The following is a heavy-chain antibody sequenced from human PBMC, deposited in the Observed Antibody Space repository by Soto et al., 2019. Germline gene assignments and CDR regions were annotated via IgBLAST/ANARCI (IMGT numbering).Heavy chain of an antibody. Sequence: QVQLVQSGVEVKKPGASVKVSCKASGYTFTSYGSSWVQQAPGQGLELMGWSSAYNGNTNDAQKLQGRVTMTTDTSTRTSYMELRSLRSDDTAVYYCARGEWNYSYAYYGMDVWGQGTTVTVSS. J-gene: IGHJ6*02. D-gene: IGHD1-7*01. CDR2: SSAYNGNT. CDR1: GYTFTSYG. V-gene: IGHV1-18*01. CDR3: ARGEWNYSYAYYGMDV.